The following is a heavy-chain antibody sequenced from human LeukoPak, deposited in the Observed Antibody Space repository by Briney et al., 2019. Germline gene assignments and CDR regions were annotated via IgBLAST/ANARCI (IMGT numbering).Heavy chain of an antibody. V-gene: IGHV1-18*04. J-gene: IGHJ3*02. Sequence: ASVKVSCKASGYTFTGYYMHWVRQAPGQGLEWMGWISAYNGNTNYAQKLQGRVTMTTDTSTSTAYMELRSLRSDDTAVYYCARPKRALTGYRSDAFDIWGQGTMVTVSS. CDR3: ARPKRALTGYRSDAFDI. D-gene: IGHD3-9*01. CDR1: GYTFTGYY. CDR2: ISAYNGNT.